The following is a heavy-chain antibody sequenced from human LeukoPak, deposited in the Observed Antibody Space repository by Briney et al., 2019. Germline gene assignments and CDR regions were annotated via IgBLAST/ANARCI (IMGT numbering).Heavy chain of an antibody. J-gene: IGHJ4*02. D-gene: IGHD2-2*01. CDR3: ATRLGYCSSTSCVED. CDR2: IYYSGST. CDR1: GGSISSSSYY. Sequence: KTSETLSLTCTVSGGSISSSSYYWGWIRQPPGKGLEWIGSIYYSGSTYYNPSLKSRVTISVDTSKNQFSLKLSSVTAADTAGYYCATRLGYCSSTSCVEDWGQGTLVTVSS. V-gene: IGHV4-39*01.